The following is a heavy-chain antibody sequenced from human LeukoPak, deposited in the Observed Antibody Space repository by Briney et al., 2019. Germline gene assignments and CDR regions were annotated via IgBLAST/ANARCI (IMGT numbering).Heavy chain of an antibody. V-gene: IGHV5-51*01. CDR2: IYPGDSDT. CDR3: AAETRYDYVWGSYPHGPFGY. CDR1: GYSFTSYW. Sequence: GESLKISCKGSGYSFTSYWIGWVRQMPGKGLEWMGIIYPGDSDTRYSPSFQGQVTISADKSISTAYLQWSSLKASDTAMYYCAAETRYDYVWGSYPHGPFGYWGQGTLVTVSS. D-gene: IGHD3-16*02. J-gene: IGHJ4*02.